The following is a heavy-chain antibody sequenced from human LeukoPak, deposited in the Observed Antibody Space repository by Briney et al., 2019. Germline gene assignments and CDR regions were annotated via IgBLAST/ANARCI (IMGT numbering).Heavy chain of an antibody. V-gene: IGHV3-23*01. Sequence: GGSLRLSCAASGFTFSSYAMSWVRQAPGKGLEWVSAISGSGGSTYYADSVKGRFTISRDNSKNTLYLQMNSLRAEDTAVYFCAKVKSYYYDPSYMDVWGKGTTVTISS. J-gene: IGHJ6*03. CDR1: GFTFSSYA. CDR3: AKVKSYYYDPSYMDV. CDR2: ISGSGGST. D-gene: IGHD3-22*01.